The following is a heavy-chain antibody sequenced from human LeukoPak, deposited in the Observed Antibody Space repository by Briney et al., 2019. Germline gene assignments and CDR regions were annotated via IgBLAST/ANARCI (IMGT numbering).Heavy chain of an antibody. J-gene: IGHJ4*02. CDR3: AKEHMAAAVYYFDY. CDR1: GFTVSSNY. Sequence: GGSLRLSCAASGFTVSSNYMSWVRQAPGKGLEWVSVIYSGGSTYYADSVKGRFTISRDNSKNTLYLQMNSLRAEDTAVYYCAKEHMAAAVYYFDYWGQGTLVAVSS. D-gene: IGHD2-15*01. CDR2: IYSGGST. V-gene: IGHV3-53*01.